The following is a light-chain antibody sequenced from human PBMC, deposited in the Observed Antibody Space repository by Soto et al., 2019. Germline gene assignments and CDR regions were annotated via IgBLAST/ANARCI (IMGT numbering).Light chain of an antibody. Sequence: EIVMTQSPATLSVSPGERAALSCRASQSVSSNLAWYQRKPGQAHRLLIYGASTRATGIQARFSGSGSGTEFTLTITSLQSEDFAVYYCQQYGTSPRTFGQGTKVDIK. V-gene: IGKV3-15*01. CDR1: QSVSSN. CDR3: QQYGTSPRT. CDR2: GAS. J-gene: IGKJ1*01.